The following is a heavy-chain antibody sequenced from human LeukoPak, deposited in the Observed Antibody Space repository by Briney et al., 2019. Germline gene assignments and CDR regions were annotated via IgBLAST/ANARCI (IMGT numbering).Heavy chain of an antibody. CDR2: ISGYNGNP. Sequence: ASVKVSCKTSGYTFTNYGIPWVRQAPGQGLEWMVCISGYNGNPRYAQKVQGRVTMTTDTSTNTAYMEVNSLRSDDTAIYYCARDPSLAVAGIRLFDYWGQGTLVIVSS. D-gene: IGHD6-19*01. CDR3: ARDPSLAVAGIRLFDY. V-gene: IGHV1-18*01. CDR1: GYTFTNYG. J-gene: IGHJ4*02.